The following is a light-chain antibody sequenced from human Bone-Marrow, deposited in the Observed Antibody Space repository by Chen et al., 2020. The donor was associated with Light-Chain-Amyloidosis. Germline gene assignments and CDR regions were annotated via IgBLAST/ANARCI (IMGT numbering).Light chain of an antibody. CDR1: SSDGGGDNH. J-gene: IGLJ1*01. CDR3: SSYTITNTLV. V-gene: IGLV2-14*01. CDR2: EVT. Sequence: QSALTQPASVSGSPGQSITISCTGTSSDGGGDNHVSWYQQHPDKAPKLMIYEVTNRPSWVPDRFSCSKSDNTASLTISGLQPEDEADYFCSSYTITNTLVFGSGTRVTDL.